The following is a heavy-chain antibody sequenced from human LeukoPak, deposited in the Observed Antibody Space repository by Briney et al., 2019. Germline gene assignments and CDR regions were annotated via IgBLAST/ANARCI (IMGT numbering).Heavy chain of an antibody. CDR1: GGSISSYY. CDR2: IYYSGST. Sequence: PSETLSLTCTVSGGSISSYYWSWIRQPPGKGLEWIGYIYYSGSTNYNPSIKSRVTISVDTSKNQFSLELSSVTAADTAVYYCARTPSSPGWFDPWGQGTLVTVSS. V-gene: IGHV4-59*01. CDR3: ARTPSSPGWFDP. J-gene: IGHJ5*02. D-gene: IGHD2-2*01.